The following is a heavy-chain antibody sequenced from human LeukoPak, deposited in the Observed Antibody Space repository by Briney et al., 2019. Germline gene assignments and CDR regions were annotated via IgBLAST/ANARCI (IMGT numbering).Heavy chain of an antibody. CDR3: ARVGSDYDSSAYTDAFDI. V-gene: IGHV4-39*07. J-gene: IGHJ3*02. CDR2: IYYSGSP. D-gene: IGHD3-22*01. CDR1: GGSISSSDYY. Sequence: SETLSLTCTVSGGSISSSDYYWAWIRQPPAKGLEWIGSIYYSGSPYYNPSLKSRVTTSVDTSKNQFSLKLSSVTAADTAVYYCARVGSDYDSSAYTDAFDIWGRGTMVTVSS.